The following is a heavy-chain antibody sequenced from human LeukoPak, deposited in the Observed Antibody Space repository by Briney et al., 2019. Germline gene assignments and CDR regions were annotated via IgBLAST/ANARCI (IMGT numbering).Heavy chain of an antibody. CDR3: ARDRAEHNWTYHTLFDY. CDR1: GFTFRDYW. CDR2: INGDETSR. D-gene: IGHD1-7*01. J-gene: IGHJ4*02. Sequence: GGSLRRSCTASGFTFRDYWMHWRRQTPREGLVWGSRINGDETSRAYADSVEGGFTISRDNAKNTLYLQIDSLRAEDSAIYYCARDRAEHNWTYHTLFDYWGQGTPVTVSS. V-gene: IGHV3-74*01.